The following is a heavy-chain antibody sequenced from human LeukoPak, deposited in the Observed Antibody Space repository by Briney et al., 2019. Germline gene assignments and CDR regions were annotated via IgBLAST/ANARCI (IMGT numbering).Heavy chain of an antibody. CDR2: ISGSGGST. CDR1: GFTFSSYA. J-gene: IGHJ6*02. Sequence: GGSLRLSCAASGFTFSSYAMSWVRQAPGKGLEWVSTISGSGGSTYYADSVRGRFTISRDNSKNTLYLQMNSLRAEDTAVYCCARGESGSSNYYYYGMDVWGQGTTVTVSS. V-gene: IGHV3-23*01. CDR3: ARGESGSSNYYYYGMDV. D-gene: IGHD3-10*01.